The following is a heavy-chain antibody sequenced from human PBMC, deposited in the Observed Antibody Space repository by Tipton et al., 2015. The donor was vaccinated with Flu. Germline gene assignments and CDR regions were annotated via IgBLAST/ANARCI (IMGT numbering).Heavy chain of an antibody. Sequence: TLSLTCTASSASMSNYYWSWIRQPPGKGLEWIGYIYYSGNTYYAPSLKSRVSMSIDTSKNQLSLRLTSLTAADTAVYFCARGWYTWNAKAFDIWGQGTMVTVSS. D-gene: IGHD1-20*01. CDR3: ARGWYTWNAKAFDI. J-gene: IGHJ3*02. CDR2: IYYSGNT. CDR1: SASMSNYY. V-gene: IGHV4-59*01.